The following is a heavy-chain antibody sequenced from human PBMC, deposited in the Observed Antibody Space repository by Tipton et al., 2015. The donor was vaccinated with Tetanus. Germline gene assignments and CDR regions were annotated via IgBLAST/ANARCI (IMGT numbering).Heavy chain of an antibody. Sequence: TLSLTCTVSGDSISRGGYFWNWIRQRPGKGPEWIGYIYYSGSTYYTPSLKSRLSMSVDTSKNQFSLNLTSVTAADTAVYYCARDQGGGRVVRLNWFDPWGQGTLVTVSS. V-gene: IGHV4-31*03. CDR3: ARDQGGGRVVRLNWFDP. D-gene: IGHD6-6*01. CDR2: IYYSGST. J-gene: IGHJ5*02. CDR1: GDSISRGGYF.